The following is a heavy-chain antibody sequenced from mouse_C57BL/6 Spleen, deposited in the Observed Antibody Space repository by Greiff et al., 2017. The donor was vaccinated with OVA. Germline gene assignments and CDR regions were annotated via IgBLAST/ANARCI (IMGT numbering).Heavy chain of an antibody. J-gene: IGHJ4*01. V-gene: IGHV1-64*01. D-gene: IGHD2-4*01. CDR3: AREDDYDGEGYCAMGS. CDR2: IHPNSGST. Sequence: QVQLQQPGAELVKPGASVKLSCKASGYTFTSYWMHWVKQRPGQGLEWIGMIHPNSGSTNYNEKFKSKATLTVDKSSSTAYMQLSSLTSEDSAVYYCAREDDYDGEGYCAMGSWGQGTSVTVSS. CDR1: GYTFTSYW.